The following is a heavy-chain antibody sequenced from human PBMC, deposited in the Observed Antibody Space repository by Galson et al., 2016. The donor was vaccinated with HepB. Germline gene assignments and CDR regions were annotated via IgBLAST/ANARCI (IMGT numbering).Heavy chain of an antibody. V-gene: IGHV5-10-1*01. CDR3: ARHYADSGVFDS. CDR1: GYLFTTYW. CDR2: INPSDSET. J-gene: IGHJ5*01. D-gene: IGHD3-10*01. Sequence: QSGAEVKKPGESLRISCKGSGYLFTTYWISWVRQMPGKGPEWMGRINPSDSETNYSPSLQGHVTISVDKSISTAYMQWSSLKASDTATYYCARHYADSGVFDSWGQGTLVTVSS.